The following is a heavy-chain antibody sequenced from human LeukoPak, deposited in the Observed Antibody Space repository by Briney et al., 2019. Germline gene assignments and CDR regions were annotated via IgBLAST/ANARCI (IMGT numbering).Heavy chain of an antibody. V-gene: IGHV4-59*08. CDR3: ARSSCSSTSCRDAFDI. J-gene: IGHJ3*02. Sequence: SETLSLTCTVSGGSINSYYWSWIRQPPGKGLEWIGYIYYSGSTNYNPSLKSRVTISVDTSKNQFSLKLSSVTAADTAVYYCARSSCSSTSCRDAFDIWDQGTMVTVSS. CDR2: IYYSGST. D-gene: IGHD2-2*01. CDR1: GGSINSYY.